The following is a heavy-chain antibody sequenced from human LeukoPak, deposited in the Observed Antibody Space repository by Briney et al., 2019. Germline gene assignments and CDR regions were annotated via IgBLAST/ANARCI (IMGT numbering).Heavy chain of an antibody. V-gene: IGHV1-69*01. D-gene: IGHD3-9*01. J-gene: IGHJ6*04. Sequence: ASVKVSCKASGGTFSSYAISWVRQAPGQGLEWMGGTLPIFGTAIYAQKFQGRVTITADESTSTAYMELSSLRSEDTAVYYCARDGELRYFDWLKNYYYGMDVWGKGTTVTVSS. CDR1: GGTFSSYA. CDR2: TLPIFGTA. CDR3: ARDGELRYFDWLKNYYYGMDV.